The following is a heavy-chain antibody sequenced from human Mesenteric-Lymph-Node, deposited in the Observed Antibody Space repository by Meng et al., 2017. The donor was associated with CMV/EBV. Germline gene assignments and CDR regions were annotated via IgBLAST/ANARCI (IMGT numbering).Heavy chain of an antibody. CDR2: ISGSGGST. D-gene: IGHD4-23*01. J-gene: IGHJ4*03. CDR3: AREVKGPIDY. CDR1: GFTFSSYA. V-gene: IGHV3-23*01. Sequence: GESLKISCAASGFTFSSYAMSWVRQAPGKGLEWVSAISGSGGSTYYADSVKGRFTISRDNSKNTLYLQMNSLRAEDTAVYYCAREVKGPIDYWGQGTMVTVSS.